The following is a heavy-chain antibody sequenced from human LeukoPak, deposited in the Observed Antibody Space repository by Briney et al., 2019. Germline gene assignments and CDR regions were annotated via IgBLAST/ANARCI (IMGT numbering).Heavy chain of an antibody. D-gene: IGHD3-10*01. CDR2: IWTGGST. Sequence: PSETLSLTCTVSGDSINNYYWSWIRQAAGEGLEWIGHIWTGGSTKYNPSLKSRVTMSADTSKNQLSLKLYSVTAADTAVYYCAREEGNWFDPWGQGGLVAVSS. CDR1: GDSINNYY. V-gene: IGHV4-4*07. CDR3: AREEGNWFDP. J-gene: IGHJ5*02.